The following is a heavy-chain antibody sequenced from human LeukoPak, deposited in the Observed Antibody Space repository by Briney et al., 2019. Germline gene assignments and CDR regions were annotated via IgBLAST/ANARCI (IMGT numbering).Heavy chain of an antibody. Sequence: GGSLRLSCAASGNYWMHWVRQAPGKGLVWVSHINSDGSWTSYADSVKGRFTISRDNSKNTLYLQMNSLRAEDTAVYYCAKCEGSWAFDYWGQGTLVTVSS. CDR2: INSDGSWT. J-gene: IGHJ4*02. CDR1: GNYW. D-gene: IGHD2-15*01. V-gene: IGHV3-74*01. CDR3: AKCEGSWAFDY.